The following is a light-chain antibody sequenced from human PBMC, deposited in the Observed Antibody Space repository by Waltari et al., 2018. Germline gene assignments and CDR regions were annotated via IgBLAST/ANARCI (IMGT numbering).Light chain of an antibody. CDR1: SLRTYS. Sequence: SSELTQDPAVSVALGQAVRITCQGASLRTYSASWYQQKPGQAPVLVIYGKSNRPSGLPDRFSGSSSGNTASLTISGAQAEDEADYYCASRDSSGNHAVFGGGTKLTVL. CDR2: GKS. CDR3: ASRDSSGNHAV. J-gene: IGLJ2*01. V-gene: IGLV3-19*01.